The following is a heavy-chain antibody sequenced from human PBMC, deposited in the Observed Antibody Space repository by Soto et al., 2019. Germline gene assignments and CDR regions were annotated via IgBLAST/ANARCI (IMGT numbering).Heavy chain of an antibody. D-gene: IGHD4-17*01. J-gene: IGHJ4*02. CDR3: ARSSHSTVTTVYY. CDR2: IYYSGST. CDR1: GGSIGSGGYY. Sequence: QVQLQESGPGLVKPSQTLSLTCTVSGGSIGSGGYYWSWIRQHPGKGLEWIGYIYYSGSTYYNPSHTRRVTISVGTSKNHFSLKLSSVTAAATAVSCAARSSHSTVTTVYYWGQGTLVTVSS. V-gene: IGHV4-31*03.